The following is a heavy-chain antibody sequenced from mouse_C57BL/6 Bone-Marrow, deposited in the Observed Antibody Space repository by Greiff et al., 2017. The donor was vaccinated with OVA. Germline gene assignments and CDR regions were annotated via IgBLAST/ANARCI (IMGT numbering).Heavy chain of an antibody. Sequence: EVQLQQSGPELVKPGASVKISCKASGYSFTGYYMNWVKQSPEKSLEWIGEINPSTGGTTYNQKFKAKATLTVDKSSSTAYMQLKSLTSEDSAVYYCARYPHYYGSSYGYFDVWGTGTTVTVSS. CDR2: INPSTGGT. CDR1: GYSFTGYY. CDR3: ARYPHYYGSSYGYFDV. V-gene: IGHV1-42*01. J-gene: IGHJ1*03. D-gene: IGHD1-1*01.